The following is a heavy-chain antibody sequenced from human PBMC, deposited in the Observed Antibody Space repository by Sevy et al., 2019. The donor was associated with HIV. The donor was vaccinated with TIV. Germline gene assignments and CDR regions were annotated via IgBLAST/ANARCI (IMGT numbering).Heavy chain of an antibody. CDR1: GFTVNSNY. CDR2: IHSDDTT. J-gene: IGHJ4*02. Sequence: GGSLRLSCAASGFTVNSNYMTWVRQAPGKGLEGVSVIHSDDTTYHADSVKDRFTISRDNFKNTLYLHMSSLRAEDTAVYYCARGKSGYGYALHYWGQGTLVTVSS. D-gene: IGHD5-18*01. CDR3: ARGKSGYGYALHY. V-gene: IGHV3-66*01.